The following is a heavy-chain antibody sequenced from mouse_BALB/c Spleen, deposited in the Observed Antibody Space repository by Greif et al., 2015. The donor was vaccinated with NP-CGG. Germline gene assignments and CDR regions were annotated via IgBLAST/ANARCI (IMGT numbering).Heavy chain of an antibody. D-gene: IGHD2-1*01. CDR2: IYPGNVNT. J-gene: IGHJ3*01. Sequence: QVQLQQSGPELVKPGASVRISCKASGYTFTSYYIHWVMQRPGQGLEWIGWIYPGNVNTKYNEKFKGKATLTADKSSSTAYMQLSSLTSEDSAVYFCARGVYYGNPWFAYWGQGTLVTVSA. CDR1: GYTFTSYY. CDR3: ARGVYYGNPWFAY. V-gene: IGHV1S56*01.